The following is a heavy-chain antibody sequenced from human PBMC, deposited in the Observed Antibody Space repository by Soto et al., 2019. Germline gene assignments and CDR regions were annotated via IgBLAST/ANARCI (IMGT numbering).Heavy chain of an antibody. D-gene: IGHD3-10*01. CDR3: ARAFYHSDSASKEEYSDY. CDR2: ISYDGSNQ. J-gene: IGHJ4*02. CDR1: GFTFSTHS. Sequence: QVQLVESGGGVVQPGRTLRLSCAASGFTFSTHSMDWVRQAPGKGLEWVAFISYDGSNQYYASSVKGRFTISRDNSKNALYLQMNSPRAEDTAVYYCARAFYHSDSASKEEYSDYWGQGTLVTVSS. V-gene: IGHV3-30-3*01.